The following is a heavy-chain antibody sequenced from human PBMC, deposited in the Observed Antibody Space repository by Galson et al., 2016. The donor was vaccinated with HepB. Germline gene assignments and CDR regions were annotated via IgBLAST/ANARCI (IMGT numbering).Heavy chain of an antibody. CDR1: GYTFTNYF. Sequence: SVKVSCKASGYTFTNYFLHWVRQAPGQGLEWVGIINPSGGSTSYADKFQGRVTMTRDTSTITVYMELSSLRSEDTAVYYCARLGGGGYDFWTGYLDYWGQGTPVTVSS. V-gene: IGHV1-46*01. J-gene: IGHJ4*02. CDR3: ARLGGGGYDFWTGYLDY. CDR2: INPSGGST. D-gene: IGHD3-3*01.